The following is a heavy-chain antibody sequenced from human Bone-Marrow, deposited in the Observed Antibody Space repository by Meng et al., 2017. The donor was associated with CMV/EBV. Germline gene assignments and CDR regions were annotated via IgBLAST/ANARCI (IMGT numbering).Heavy chain of an antibody. CDR3: YSYYYDSSGYGWFDP. Sequence: SGFTCSSYGMHWVRQAPGKGLEWVAFIRYDGSNKYYADSVKGRFTISRDNSKNTLYLQMNSLRAEDTAVYYCYSYYYDSSGYGWFDPWGQGTLVTVSS. D-gene: IGHD3-22*01. CDR1: GFTCSSYG. CDR2: IRYDGSNK. J-gene: IGHJ5*02. V-gene: IGHV3-30*02.